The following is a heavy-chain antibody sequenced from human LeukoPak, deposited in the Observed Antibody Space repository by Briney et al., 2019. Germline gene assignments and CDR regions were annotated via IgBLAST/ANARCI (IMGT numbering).Heavy chain of an antibody. V-gene: IGHV4-59*01. D-gene: IGHD4-23*01. Sequence: PSETLSLTCTVSGGSISSYHWSWIRQPPGKGLEWIGYIYYSGSTNYNPSLKSRVTISVDTSKNQFSLKLSSVTAADTAVYYCARGDSTVTPKYFQYWGQGTLVTVSS. CDR2: IYYSGST. CDR3: ARGDSTVTPKYFQY. J-gene: IGHJ1*01. CDR1: GGSISSYH.